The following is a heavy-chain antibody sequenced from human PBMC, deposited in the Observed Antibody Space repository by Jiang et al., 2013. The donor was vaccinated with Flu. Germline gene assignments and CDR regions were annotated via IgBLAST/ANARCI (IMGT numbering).Heavy chain of an antibody. V-gene: IGHV4-59*01. CDR2: LLQWEH. D-gene: IGHD2-21*01. J-gene: IGHJ4*02. CDR1: ISSYY. CDR3: AREQTYCGGDCYRYYFDY. Sequence: ISSYYWSWIRQPQEGTGVDWVYLLQWEHQLQPLLKSRVTISVDTSKNQFSLKLSSVTAADTAVYYCAREQTYCGGDCYRYYFDYWGQGTLVTVSS.